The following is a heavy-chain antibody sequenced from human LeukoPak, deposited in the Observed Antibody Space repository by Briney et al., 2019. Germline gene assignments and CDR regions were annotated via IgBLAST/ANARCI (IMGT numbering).Heavy chain of an antibody. CDR2: IYYNGIT. CDR3: ARQNPPGSKKGWFDP. CDR1: GDSINSYY. Sequence: SETLSLTCTVSGDSINSYYWTWIRQPPGKGLEWIACIYYNGITNYKSSLESRFTISVDTSKNQFSLRLRSVTAADTAVYYCARQNPPGSKKGWFDPWGQGTLVTVSS. J-gene: IGHJ5*02. D-gene: IGHD6-25*01. V-gene: IGHV4-59*08.